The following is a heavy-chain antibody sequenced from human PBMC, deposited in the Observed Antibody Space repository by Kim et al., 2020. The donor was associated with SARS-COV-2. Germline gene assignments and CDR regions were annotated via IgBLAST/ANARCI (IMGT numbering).Heavy chain of an antibody. J-gene: IGHJ5*02. CDR3: ARLMSDSRKYWWFDP. D-gene: IGHD3-22*01. V-gene: IGHV4-34*01. Sequence: SETLSLTCVVSGGSFGDYYWTWIRQPPGKGLEWIGEINHSGDTNYNPSLRSRVTLTVDTSKNQFSLNMDSVTAADTSVYYCARLMSDSRKYWWFDPWGQGTLVTVSS. CDR1: GGSFGDYY. CDR2: INHSGDT.